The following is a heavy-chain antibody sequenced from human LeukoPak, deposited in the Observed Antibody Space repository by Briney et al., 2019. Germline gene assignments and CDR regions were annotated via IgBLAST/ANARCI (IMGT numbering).Heavy chain of an antibody. CDR1: GGSISSYY. D-gene: IGHD1-26*01. V-gene: IGHV4-4*07. CDR3: ARDQGRFDP. J-gene: IGHJ5*02. Sequence: SETLSLTCTVSGGSISSYYWNWIRQPAGKGLEWIGRIYATGSTNYNPSLRSRVTMSIDTSNNQFSLKLSSVTAADTAVYYCARDQGRFDPWGQGTLVIVSS. CDR2: IYATGST.